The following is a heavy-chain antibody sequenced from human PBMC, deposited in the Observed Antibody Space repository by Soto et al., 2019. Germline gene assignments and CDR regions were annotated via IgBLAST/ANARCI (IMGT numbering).Heavy chain of an antibody. CDR2: IIPIFGTA. V-gene: IGHV1-69*13. D-gene: IGHD5-18*01. Sequence: ASVKVSCKASGGTFSSYAISWVRQAPGQGLEWMGGIIPIFGTANYAQKFQGRGTITADESTSTAYMELSSLRSEDTAVYYCAGEEDMGRGYSYGSGYYGMDVWGQGTTVTVSS. J-gene: IGHJ6*02. CDR3: AGEEDMGRGYSYGSGYYGMDV. CDR1: GGTFSSYA.